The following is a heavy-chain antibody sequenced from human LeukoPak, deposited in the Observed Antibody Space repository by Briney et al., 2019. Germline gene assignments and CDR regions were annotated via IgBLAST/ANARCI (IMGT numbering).Heavy chain of an antibody. CDR1: GYTFTSYY. CDR2: INPSGGST. V-gene: IGHV1-46*01. Sequence: GASVKVSCKASGYTFTSYYMHWVRQAPGQGLEWMGIINPSGGSTSYAQKFQGRVTMTRDTSTSTVYMELSSLRSEDTAVYYCARGLLSGYHDSSGYPDYWGQGTLVTVSS. CDR3: ARGLLSGYHDSSGYPDY. D-gene: IGHD3-22*01. J-gene: IGHJ4*02.